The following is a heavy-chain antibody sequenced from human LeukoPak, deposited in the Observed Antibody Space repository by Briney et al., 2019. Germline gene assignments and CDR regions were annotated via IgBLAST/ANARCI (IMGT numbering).Heavy chain of an antibody. CDR3: ATSRASAAGTLPHMDV. V-gene: IGHV3-23*01. D-gene: IGHD6-13*01. Sequence: PGGSLRLSCVASGFTFSSYAMSWVRQAPGKGLEWVSAISGSGGSTYYADSVKGRFTISRDNSKNTLYLQMNSLRAEDTAVYYCATSRASAAGTLPHMDVWGKGTTVTVSS. CDR1: GFTFSSYA. CDR2: ISGSGGST. J-gene: IGHJ6*03.